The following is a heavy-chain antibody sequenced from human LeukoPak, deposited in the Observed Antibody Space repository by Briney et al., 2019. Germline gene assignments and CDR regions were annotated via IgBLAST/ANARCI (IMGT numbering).Heavy chain of an antibody. Sequence: SETLSLTCTVSGGSISSYYWSWIRQPPGKGLEWIGYIYYSGSTNYNPSLKSRVTISVDTSKNHFSLKLSSVTAADTAVYYCARDSGSSPRFDYWGQGTLVTVSS. D-gene: IGHD6-6*01. CDR1: GGSISSYY. CDR3: ARDSGSSPRFDY. V-gene: IGHV4-59*12. CDR2: IYYSGST. J-gene: IGHJ4*02.